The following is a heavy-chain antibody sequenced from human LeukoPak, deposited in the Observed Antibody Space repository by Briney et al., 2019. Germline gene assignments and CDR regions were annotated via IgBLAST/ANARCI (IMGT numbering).Heavy chain of an antibody. CDR3: ATIDYGDSRLGMDV. J-gene: IGHJ6*02. CDR2: IYYSGST. D-gene: IGHD4-17*01. V-gene: IGHV4-59*01. Sequence: SETLSLTCTVSGGSISSYYWSWIRQPPGKGLEWIGYIYYSGSTNYNPSLKSRVTISVDTSKDQFSLKLSSVTAADTAVYYCATIDYGDSRLGMDVWGQGTTVTVSS. CDR1: GGSISSYY.